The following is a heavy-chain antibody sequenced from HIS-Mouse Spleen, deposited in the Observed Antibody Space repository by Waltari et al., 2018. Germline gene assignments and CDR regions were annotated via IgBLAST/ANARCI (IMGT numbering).Heavy chain of an antibody. Sequence: EVKLVESGGGLVQPGGSLRLACAASGFTVSSTHMSWVRQAPGKGLGWVSVIYSGGSTYYADSVKGRFTISRDNSKNTLYLQMNSLRAEDTAVYYCARRGRERDYWGQGTLVTVSS. CDR2: IYSGGST. CDR1: GFTVSSTH. D-gene: IGHD1-26*01. J-gene: IGHJ4*02. CDR3: ARRGRERDY. V-gene: IGHV3-66*04.